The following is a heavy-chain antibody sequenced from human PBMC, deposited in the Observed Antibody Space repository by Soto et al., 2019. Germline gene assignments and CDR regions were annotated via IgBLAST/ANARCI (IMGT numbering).Heavy chain of an antibody. CDR1: GFMFSSYK. CDR3: AKSNTIFGVVPSFYYYYGMDV. J-gene: IGHJ6*02. D-gene: IGHD3-3*01. V-gene: IGHV3-7*03. CDR2: IRQDGAER. Sequence: GGSLRLSCAASGFMFSSYKMSWVRQAPGKGLEWVANIRQDGAERSYVDSVKGRFTISRDNGKNTVYLQMNSLRAEDTAVYYCAKSNTIFGVVPSFYYYYGMDVWGQGTTVTVSS.